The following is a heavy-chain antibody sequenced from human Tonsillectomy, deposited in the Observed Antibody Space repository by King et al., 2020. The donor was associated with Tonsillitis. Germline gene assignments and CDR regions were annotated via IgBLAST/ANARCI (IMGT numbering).Heavy chain of an antibody. V-gene: IGHV3-30*02. Sequence: VQLVESGGGVVQPGGSLRLSCAASEFTFDSYGMHWVRLAPGKGLKWVAFIRYDGSNKYYTDSVKGRFTISRDNSKNTLFLQMNSLRVEDTAVYYCAKGYTDSSDGDYCGLDVWGQGTPVTVSS. J-gene: IGHJ6*02. CDR1: EFTFDSYG. CDR3: AKGYTDSSDGDYCGLDV. CDR2: IRYDGSNK. D-gene: IGHD3-22*01.